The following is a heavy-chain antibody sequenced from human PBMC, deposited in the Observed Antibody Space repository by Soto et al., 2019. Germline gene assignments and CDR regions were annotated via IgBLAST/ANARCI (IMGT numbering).Heavy chain of an antibody. CDR3: ARDRPLGSSSSFLDYYGMDV. CDR1: GDTFTGYY. J-gene: IGHJ6*02. V-gene: IGHV1-2*04. Sequence: GASVKVSCKASGDTFTGYYMHWVRQAPGQGLEWMGWINPNSGGTNYAQKFQGWVTMTRDTSISTAYMELSRLRSDDTAVYYRARDRPLGSSSSFLDYYGMDVWGQGTTVTVSS. CDR2: INPNSGGT. D-gene: IGHD6-6*01.